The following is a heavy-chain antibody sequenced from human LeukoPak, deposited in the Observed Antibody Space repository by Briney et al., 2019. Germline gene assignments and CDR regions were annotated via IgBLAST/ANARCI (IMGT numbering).Heavy chain of an antibody. D-gene: IGHD5-18*01. CDR2: LRDSVTT. Sequence: SETLSLTCTVSGGSITTHYWSWIRQPTGKGLEWIAYLRDSVTTKDTPSLKSRVTLSADTSKNRYFLRLTSVTAADTAVYYCATIKRGDIFGYFDFWGQGILVTVSS. J-gene: IGHJ4*02. V-gene: IGHV4-59*11. CDR1: GGSITTHY. CDR3: ATIKRGDIFGYFDF.